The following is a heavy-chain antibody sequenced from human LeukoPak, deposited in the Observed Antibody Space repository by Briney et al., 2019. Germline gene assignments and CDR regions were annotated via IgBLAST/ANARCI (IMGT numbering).Heavy chain of an antibody. J-gene: IGHJ2*01. D-gene: IGHD6-13*01. CDR3: ARTYGSSGLGYFDL. Sequence: SETLSLTCTVSGGSISSYYWSWIRQPPGKGLEWIGYIYYSGSTNYSPSLKSRLTISVDTSKNQFSLKLGSVTAADTAVYYCARTYGSSGLGYFDLWGRGTLVTVSS. V-gene: IGHV4-59*01. CDR2: IYYSGST. CDR1: GGSISSYY.